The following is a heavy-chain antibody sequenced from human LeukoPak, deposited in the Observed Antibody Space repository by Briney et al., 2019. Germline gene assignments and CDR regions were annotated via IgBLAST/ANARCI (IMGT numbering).Heavy chain of an antibody. V-gene: IGHV3-23*01. CDR3: AKALAQHLVLNWFDP. CDR1: GFTFSTYA. Sequence: GGSLRLSCAASGFTFSTYAMSWVRQAPGKGLEWVSGISGSGGTTYYADSAKGRFTISRDNSKNTLYLQMNSLRAEGTAIYYCAKALAQHLVLNWFDPWGQGTLVTVSS. D-gene: IGHD6-13*01. J-gene: IGHJ5*02. CDR2: ISGSGGTT.